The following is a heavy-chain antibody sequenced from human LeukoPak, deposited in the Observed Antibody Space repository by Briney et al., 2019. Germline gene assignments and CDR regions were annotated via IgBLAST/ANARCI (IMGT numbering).Heavy chain of an antibody. CDR3: ARGGYYGSGSFPDY. Sequence: WASVKVSCKASGYAFTSYGINWVRQAPGQGLEWMGWISAYNGDTKYAQKVQGRVTMTTATSTSTAYMDLMSLRSDDTAVYYCARGGYYGSGSFPDYWGQGTLVTVSS. D-gene: IGHD3-10*01. V-gene: IGHV1-18*01. J-gene: IGHJ4*02. CDR2: ISAYNGDT. CDR1: GYAFTSYG.